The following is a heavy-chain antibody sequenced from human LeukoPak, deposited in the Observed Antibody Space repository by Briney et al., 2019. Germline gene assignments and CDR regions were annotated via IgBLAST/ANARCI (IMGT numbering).Heavy chain of an antibody. J-gene: IGHJ4*02. CDR3: ARDGYYDSSGYFGAWDY. CDR2: IIPIFGTA. V-gene: IGHV1-69*13. D-gene: IGHD3-22*01. CDR1: GGTFSSYA. Sequence: GASVKVSCKASGGTFSSYAISWVRQAPGQGLEWMGGIIPIFGTANYAQKFQGRVTITADESTSTAYMELSSLRSEDTAVYYCARDGYYDSSGYFGAWDYWGQGTLVTVSS.